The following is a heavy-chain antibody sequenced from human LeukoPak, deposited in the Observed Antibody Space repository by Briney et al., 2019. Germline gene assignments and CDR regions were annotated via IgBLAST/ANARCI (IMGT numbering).Heavy chain of an antibody. CDR2: IYYSGST. J-gene: IGHJ4*02. V-gene: IGHV4-30-4*01. Sequence: SETLSLTCTVSGGSISSGGYYWSWIRQPPGKGLEWIGYIYYSGSTCYNPSLKSRVTISVDTSKNQFSLKLSSVTAADTAVYYCARSEGYYFDQWGQGTLVTVSS. CDR1: GGSISSGGYY. CDR3: ARSEGYYFDQ.